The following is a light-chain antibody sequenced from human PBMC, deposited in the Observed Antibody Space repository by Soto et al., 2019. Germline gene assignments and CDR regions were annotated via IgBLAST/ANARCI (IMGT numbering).Light chain of an antibody. CDR1: SSDIGGFNY. CDR2: DVS. V-gene: IGLV2-14*03. Sequence: QSALTQPASVSGSPGQSITISCTGTSSDIGGFNYVSWYQHHPGKAPKLMIYDVSNRPSGVSTRFSGSKSGNSASLTISGLQAEDEADYYCSSYTRLSTVLFGGGTKVTVL. CDR3: SSYTRLSTVL. J-gene: IGLJ2*01.